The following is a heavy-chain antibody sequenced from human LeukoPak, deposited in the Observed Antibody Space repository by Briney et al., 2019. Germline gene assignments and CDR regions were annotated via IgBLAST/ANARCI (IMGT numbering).Heavy chain of an antibody. J-gene: IGHJ5*02. CDR3: ATRPVGGAVRVWRSMYNWFDP. CDR1: GGSISSDY. Sequence: SETLSLTCTVSGGSISSDYWSWIRQPPGKGLEWIGHINYSGNTNNNPSLKSRVTISVDTSKNQFSLKLSSVTAADTAVYYCATRPVGGAVRVWRSMYNWFDPWGQGTLVTVSS. V-gene: IGHV4-59*12. D-gene: IGHD3-3*01. CDR2: INYSGNT.